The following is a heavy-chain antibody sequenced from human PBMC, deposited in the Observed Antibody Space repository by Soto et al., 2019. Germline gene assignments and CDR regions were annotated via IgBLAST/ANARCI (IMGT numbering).Heavy chain of an antibody. V-gene: IGHV1-69*13. J-gene: IGHJ4*02. D-gene: IGHD3-22*01. CDR1: GGTFSSYA. Sequence: ASVKVSCKASGGTFSSYAISWVRQAPGRGLEWMGGIIPIFGTANYAQKFQGRVTITADESTSTAYMELSSLRSEDTAVYYCARDPDDSSGYYLLVYWGQGTLVTVSS. CDR2: IIPIFGTA. CDR3: ARDPDDSSGYYLLVY.